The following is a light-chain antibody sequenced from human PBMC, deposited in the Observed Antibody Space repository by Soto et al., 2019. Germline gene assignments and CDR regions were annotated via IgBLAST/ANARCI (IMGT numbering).Light chain of an antibody. CDR3: QQSYTTLFT. CDR2: AAS. CDR1: QIISND. J-gene: IGKJ3*01. V-gene: IGKV1-39*01. Sequence: DIQMTQSPSSLSASVGDRVTITCRASQIISNDLNWFQQKPGKAPTLLIYAASSLQSGVPSRFSGSGSGTDFTLTISSLQPEDFATYSCQQSYTTLFTFGPGTNVDI.